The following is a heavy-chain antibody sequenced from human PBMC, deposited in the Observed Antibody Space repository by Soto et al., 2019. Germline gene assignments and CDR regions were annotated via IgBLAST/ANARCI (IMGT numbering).Heavy chain of an antibody. CDR2: IDGDGSST. CDR3: ARSRTAVASDGFDI. CDR1: GFTFSSYW. V-gene: IGHV3-74*01. Sequence: EVQLVESGGGLVQPGGFLRLSCAASGFTFSSYWMHWVRQAPGKGLMWVSRIDGDGSSTTYADSVRGRFTLSRDNAKNQLYLQMNSLRAEDTAVYYCARSRTAVASDGFDIWGQGTVVTVSS. D-gene: IGHD4-17*01. J-gene: IGHJ3*02.